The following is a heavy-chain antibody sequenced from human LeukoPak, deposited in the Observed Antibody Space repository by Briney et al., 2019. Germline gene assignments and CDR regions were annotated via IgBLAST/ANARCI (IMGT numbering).Heavy chain of an antibody. CDR3: AREGPRGNSQFDY. V-gene: IGHV3-33*01. D-gene: IGHD2/OR15-2a*01. Sequence: GGSLRLSCAASGFTFSSYGMHWVRQAPGKGLEWVALIWYDGSNEYYTDSVKGRLTISRDNSKNTLYLQMNSLRAEDTAIYYCAREGPRGNSQFDYWGQGTLVTVSS. CDR1: GFTFSSYG. J-gene: IGHJ4*02. CDR2: IWYDGSNE.